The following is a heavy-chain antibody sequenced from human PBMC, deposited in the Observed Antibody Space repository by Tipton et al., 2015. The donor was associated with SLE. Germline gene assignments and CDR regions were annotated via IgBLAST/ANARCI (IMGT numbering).Heavy chain of an antibody. D-gene: IGHD3-10*01. CDR3: ARHGPVLWFREFPFDY. CDR1: GGSISSGSYY. Sequence: TLSLTCTVSGGSISSGSYYWSWIRQPAGKGLEWIGHIYTSGSTNYNPSLQSRVTISVDTSKNQFSLKLSSVTAADTAVYYCARHGPVLWFREFPFDYWGQGTLVTVSS. J-gene: IGHJ4*02. CDR2: IYTSGST. V-gene: IGHV4-61*09.